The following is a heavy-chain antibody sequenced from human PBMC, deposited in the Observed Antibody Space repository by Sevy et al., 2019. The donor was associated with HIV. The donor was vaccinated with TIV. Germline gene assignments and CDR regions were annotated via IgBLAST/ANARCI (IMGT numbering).Heavy chain of an antibody. J-gene: IGHJ4*02. CDR3: EKASVSWSLDF. CDR2: ISYDGDSK. V-gene: IGHV3-30*18. D-gene: IGHD6-13*01. CDR1: GFTFSRNG. Sequence: GGSLRLSCAASGFTFSRNGMRWVRQVPGKGLEWVALISYDGDSKNHADSVKGRFTISRDNSKNTVYLHMNSLRSEDTAVYYCEKASVSWSLDFWGQGTLVTVSS.